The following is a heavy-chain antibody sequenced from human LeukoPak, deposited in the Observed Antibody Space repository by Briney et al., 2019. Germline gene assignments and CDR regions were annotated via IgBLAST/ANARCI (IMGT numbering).Heavy chain of an antibody. CDR1: GYTFTGYY. D-gene: IGHD3-10*01. Sequence: GASVKVSCKASGYTFTGYYLHWVRQAPGQGLEWMGIINPSGGSASYAQKFQGRVTMTRDMSTSTVYMELSSLRSEDTAVYYCARALLWFGEYYFDYWGQGTLVTVSS. J-gene: IGHJ4*02. CDR3: ARALLWFGEYYFDY. V-gene: IGHV1-46*01. CDR2: INPSGGSA.